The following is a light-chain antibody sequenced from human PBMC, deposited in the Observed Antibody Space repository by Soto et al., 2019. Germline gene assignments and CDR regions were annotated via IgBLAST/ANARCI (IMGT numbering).Light chain of an antibody. CDR3: QQYDIATG. CDR2: AAS. V-gene: IGKV3-15*01. CDR1: ESVSTN. Sequence: EVVMTQSPASLSVSPGERATLSCRASESVSTNLAWYQQKPGQPPRLLIYAASTRATGIPARFSGSGSGTEFTLTISSVQSEAFAVYYCQQYDIATGFGGGTKVEIK. J-gene: IGKJ4*01.